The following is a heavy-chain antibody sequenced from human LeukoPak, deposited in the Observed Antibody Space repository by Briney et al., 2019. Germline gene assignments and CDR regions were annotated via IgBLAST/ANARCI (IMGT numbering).Heavy chain of an antibody. J-gene: IGHJ4*02. CDR1: GYSFSTYW. CDR3: ARTYGSGSFLLDY. V-gene: IGHV5-51*01. Sequence: GESLKISCKGSGYSFSTYWIAWVRKMPGKGPEWMGIIYPGDSDTRYNPSFQGQVTISADKSIDTAYVQWSSLKASDAAMYYCARTYGSGSFLLDYWGQGTLVTVSS. CDR2: IYPGDSDT. D-gene: IGHD3-10*01.